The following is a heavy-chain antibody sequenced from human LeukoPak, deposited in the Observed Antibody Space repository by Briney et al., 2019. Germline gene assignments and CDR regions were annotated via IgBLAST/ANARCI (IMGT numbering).Heavy chain of an antibody. CDR2: VYTSGSP. CDR1: GGSISSYY. D-gene: IGHD4-23*01. Sequence: SETLCLTCTVSGGSISSYYWSWIRQPAGKGLEWIGRVYTSGSPNYNPSLESRVTMSVDTSKNQFSLNLSSVTAADTAVYYCARGGYGASSGFDYWGQGTLVTVSS. J-gene: IGHJ4*02. CDR3: ARGGYGASSGFDY. V-gene: IGHV4-4*07.